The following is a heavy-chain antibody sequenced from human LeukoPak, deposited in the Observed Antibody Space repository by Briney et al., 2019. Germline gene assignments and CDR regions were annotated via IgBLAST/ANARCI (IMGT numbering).Heavy chain of an antibody. CDR2: IRGSGGST. CDR1: GFTFSSYA. Sequence: PGGSLRLSCAASGFTFSSYAMSWVRQAPGKGLEWVSTIRGSGGSTYYADSVKGRFTISRDNAKNSLYLQMNSLRAEDTAVYYCARDRVAAAAGTGDYWGQGTLVTVSS. CDR3: ARDRVAAAAGTGDY. D-gene: IGHD6-13*01. V-gene: IGHV3-23*01. J-gene: IGHJ4*02.